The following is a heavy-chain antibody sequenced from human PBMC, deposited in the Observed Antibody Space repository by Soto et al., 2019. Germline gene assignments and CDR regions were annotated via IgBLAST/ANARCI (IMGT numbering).Heavy chain of an antibody. CDR1: GCTFSSYA. V-gene: IGHV1-69*13. CDR2: IIPIFGTA. CDR3: ASGKYYDFWSGYFEFEY. Sequence: GASVKVSCKASGCTFSSYAISWVRQAPGQGLEWMGGIIPIFGTANYAQKFQGRVTITADESTSTAYMELSSLRSEDTAVYYCASGKYYDFWSGYFEFEYWGQGTLVTVSS. D-gene: IGHD3-3*01. J-gene: IGHJ4*02.